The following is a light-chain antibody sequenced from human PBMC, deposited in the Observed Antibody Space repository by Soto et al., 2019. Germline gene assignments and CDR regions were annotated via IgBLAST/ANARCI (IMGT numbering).Light chain of an antibody. CDR1: SSNIGNNY. Sequence: QSVLTQPPSVSAAPGQSVTISCSGSSSNIGNNYVSWYQHLPGTAPKLLIYDNHMRPSGIPDRFSGSKSGTSATLAITGLQTGDEVDYYCGTWDSSLSVWVFGGGTKVTVL. CDR3: GTWDSSLSVWV. CDR2: DNH. J-gene: IGLJ3*02. V-gene: IGLV1-51*01.